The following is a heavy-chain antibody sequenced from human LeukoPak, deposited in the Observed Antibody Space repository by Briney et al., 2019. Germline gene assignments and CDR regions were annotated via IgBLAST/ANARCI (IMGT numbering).Heavy chain of an antibody. D-gene: IGHD5-12*01. V-gene: IGHV3-7*01. CDR1: GFTFSTYW. CDR2: IKYDGSEK. Sequence: GGSLRLSCVDSGFTFSTYWMTWVRQAPWKGLEWVANIKYDGSEKYYVDSVKGRFTISRDNAKKSLYLQMNSLRPDDTAVYYCARDVGLSGYDLLDYWGQGTLVTVSS. J-gene: IGHJ4*02. CDR3: ARDVGLSGYDLLDY.